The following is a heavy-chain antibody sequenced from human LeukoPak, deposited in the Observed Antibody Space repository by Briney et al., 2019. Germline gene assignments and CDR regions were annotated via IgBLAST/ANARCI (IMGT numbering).Heavy chain of an antibody. J-gene: IGHJ4*02. D-gene: IGHD6-13*01. V-gene: IGHV3-23*01. CDR1: GFTFSTYP. Sequence: GGSLRLSCAASGFTFSTYPISWVRQAPGKGLEWVSAISGGGDSTYYADSVKGRFTISRDNSKNTLYLQMNSLRAEDTAVYYCASHSSSWYGFDYWGQGTLVTVSS. CDR3: ASHSSSWYGFDY. CDR2: ISGGGDST.